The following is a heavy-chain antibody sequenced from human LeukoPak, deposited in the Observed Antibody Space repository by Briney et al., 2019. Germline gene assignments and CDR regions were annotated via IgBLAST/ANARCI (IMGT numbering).Heavy chain of an antibody. D-gene: IGHD5-18*01. CDR3: ARRPLTAMVRYYYYYYYMDV. V-gene: IGHV4-59*12. J-gene: IGHJ6*03. Sequence: PSETLSLTCTVSGGSISSYYWSWIRQPPGKGLEWIGYIYYSGSTNYNPSLKSRVTISVDASKNQFSLKLSSVPAADTAVYYCARRPLTAMVRYYYYYYYMDVWGKGTTVTVSS. CDR1: GGSISSYY. CDR2: IYYSGST.